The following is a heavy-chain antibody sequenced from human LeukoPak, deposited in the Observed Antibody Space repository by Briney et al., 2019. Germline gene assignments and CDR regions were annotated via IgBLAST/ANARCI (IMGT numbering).Heavy chain of an antibody. V-gene: IGHV1-18*01. CDR2: ISGYSGNT. CDR3: ARDSPDYGDYIDY. D-gene: IGHD4-17*01. Sequence: ASVTVSCTASGYTFISYGISWVRQAPGQGLEWMGWISGYSGNTKYAQKFQGRVTMTTDTSTRTAYMELRSLRSDDTAVYYCARDSPDYGDYIDYWGQGTLVTVSS. CDR1: GYTFISYG. J-gene: IGHJ4*02.